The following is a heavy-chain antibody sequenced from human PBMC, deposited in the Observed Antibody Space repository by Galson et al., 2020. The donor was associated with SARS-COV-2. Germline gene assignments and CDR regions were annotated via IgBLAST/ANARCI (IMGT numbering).Heavy chain of an antibody. CDR1: GFTFSHAW. CDR3: TTGQL. Sequence: GESLKISCAASGFTFSHAWMSWVRQSPGTGLEWLGRINRASDGGTIDYAAPVKGRVTMSRDDSQKVFYLQMISVGAEDTAMYYCTTGQLWGQGTLVTVSA. CDR2: INRASDGGTI. V-gene: IGHV3-15*05. J-gene: IGHJ4*02. D-gene: IGHD1-1*01.